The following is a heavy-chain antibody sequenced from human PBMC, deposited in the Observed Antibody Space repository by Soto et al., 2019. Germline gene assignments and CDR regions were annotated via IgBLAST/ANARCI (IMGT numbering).Heavy chain of an antibody. CDR1: GFTFSSYA. CDR3: ARDPGSSWYDAFDI. CDR2: ISYDGSNK. V-gene: IGHV3-30-3*01. D-gene: IGHD6-13*01. J-gene: IGHJ3*02. Sequence: QVQLVESGGGVIQPGRSLRLSCAASGFTFSSYAMHWVRQAPGKGLEWVAVISYDGSNKYYADSVKGRFTISRDNSKNKLYLQMNSLRAEDTAVYYCARDPGSSWYDAFDIWGQGTMVTVSS.